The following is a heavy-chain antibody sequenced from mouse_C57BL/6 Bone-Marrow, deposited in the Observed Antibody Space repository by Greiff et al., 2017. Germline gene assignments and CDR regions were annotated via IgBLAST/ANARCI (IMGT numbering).Heavy chain of an antibody. J-gene: IGHJ1*03. CDR2: ISSGSSTI. CDR1: GFTFSDYG. CDR3: AFYGSSPYWYFDV. Sequence: EVMLVESGGGLVKPGGSLKLSCAASGFTFSDYGMHWVRQAPEKGLEWVAYISSGSSTIYYADTVQGRFTISRDNAKNTLFLQMTSLRSEDTAMYYCAFYGSSPYWYFDVWGTGTTVTVSS. D-gene: IGHD1-1*01. V-gene: IGHV5-17*01.